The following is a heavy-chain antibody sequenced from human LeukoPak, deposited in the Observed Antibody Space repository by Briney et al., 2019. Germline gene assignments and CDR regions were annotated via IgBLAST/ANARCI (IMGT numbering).Heavy chain of an antibody. D-gene: IGHD6-19*01. CDR2: IRYDGSIK. CDR3: GKGSSTSGCPDY. Sequence: GGSLRLSCAXSXXXFNSYGMHWVRQAPGKGLDWVAFIRYDGSIKHYADSVKGRFTISRDNSKNTLFLQMNGLRPEDTAVYYCGKGSSTSGCPDYWGQGTLVTVSS. J-gene: IGHJ4*02. V-gene: IGHV3-30*02. CDR1: XXXFNSYG.